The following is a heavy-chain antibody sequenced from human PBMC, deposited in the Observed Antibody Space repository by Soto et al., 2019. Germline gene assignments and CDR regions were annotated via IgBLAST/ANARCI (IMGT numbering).Heavy chain of an antibody. D-gene: IGHD2-15*01. CDR2: IYYSGST. J-gene: IGHJ5*02. Sequence: PSETLSLTCTVSGGSISSGGYYWSWIRQHPGKGLEWIGYIYYSGSTYYNPSLKSRVTISVDTSKNQFSLKLSSVTAADTAVYYCARERYCSGGSCYPRFDPWGQGTLVTVSS. CDR1: GGSISSGGYY. CDR3: ARERYCSGGSCYPRFDP. V-gene: IGHV4-31*03.